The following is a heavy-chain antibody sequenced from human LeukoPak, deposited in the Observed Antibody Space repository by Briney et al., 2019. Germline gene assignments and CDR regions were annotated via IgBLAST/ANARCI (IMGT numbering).Heavy chain of an antibody. CDR1: GFSLSNYD. V-gene: IGHV3-21*01. CDR3: ARERSYCSGATCSLDL. D-gene: IGHD2-15*01. Sequence: GGSLRLSCAASGFSLSNYDMVWVRQARGKGLEWIASTGLSTTYIGYADSVKGRFTISRDNAENSVYLQMNSLRAEDTAVYFCARERSYCSGATCSLDLWGQGTLVTVSS. CDR2: TGLSTTYI. J-gene: IGHJ5*02.